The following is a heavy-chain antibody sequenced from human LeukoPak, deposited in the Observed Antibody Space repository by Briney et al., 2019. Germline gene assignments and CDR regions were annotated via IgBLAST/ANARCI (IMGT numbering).Heavy chain of an antibody. CDR1: GYSFTSYW. CDR2: IYPGDSDT. V-gene: IGHV5-51*01. CDR3: ARRVSFYDILTGSIYAFDI. Sequence: GESLKISCKGSGYSFTSYWIVWVRQMPGKGLEWMGIIYPGDSDTRYSPSFQGQVTISADKSISTAYLQWSSLKASDTAMYYCARRVSFYDILTGSIYAFDIWGQGTMVTVSS. D-gene: IGHD3-9*01. J-gene: IGHJ3*02.